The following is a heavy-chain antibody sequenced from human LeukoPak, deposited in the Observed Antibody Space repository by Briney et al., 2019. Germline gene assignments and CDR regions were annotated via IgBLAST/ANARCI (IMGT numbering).Heavy chain of an antibody. CDR3: ARDAIYDSSGYYGYFQH. Sequence: PGGSLRLSCAASGFTFSSYAMHWVRQAPGKGLEWVAVISYDGSNKYYADSVKGRFTISRDNSKNTLYLQMNNLRAEDTAVYYCARDAIYDSSGYYGYFQHWGQGTLVTVSS. CDR1: GFTFSSYA. J-gene: IGHJ1*01. CDR2: ISYDGSNK. D-gene: IGHD3-22*01. V-gene: IGHV3-30-3*01.